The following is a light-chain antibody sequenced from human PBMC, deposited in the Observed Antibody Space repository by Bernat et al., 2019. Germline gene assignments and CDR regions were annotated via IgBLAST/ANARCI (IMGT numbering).Light chain of an antibody. Sequence: VGDRVTITCRASQGISSYLNWYQQKPGTAPTLLLYSAHRLASGVPSRFSGSGSGTDDTLTISSLQPEDFATYYCKQGDSNRTCGKGTKVEIK. CDR2: SAH. CDR3: KQGDSNRT. V-gene: IGKV1-39*01. J-gene: IGKJ1*01. CDR1: QGISSY.